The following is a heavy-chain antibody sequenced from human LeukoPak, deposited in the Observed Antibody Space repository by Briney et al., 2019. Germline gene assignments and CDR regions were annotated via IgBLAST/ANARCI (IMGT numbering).Heavy chain of an antibody. J-gene: IGHJ4*02. D-gene: IGHD3-10*01. V-gene: IGHV1-18*01. CDR3: ARAHVVRGVIIVDY. CDR1: GYAFTSYG. Sequence: ASVKVSCKASGYAFTSYGISWVRQAPGQGLGWWGWISAYNAHTNYAQKLQGRVTMTTDTSTSTAYMELRSLRSDDTAVYYCARAHVVRGVIIVDYWGQGTLVTVSS. CDR2: ISAYNAHT.